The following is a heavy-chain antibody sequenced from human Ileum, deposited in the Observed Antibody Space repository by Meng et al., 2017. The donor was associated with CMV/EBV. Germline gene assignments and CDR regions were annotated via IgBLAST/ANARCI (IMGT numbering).Heavy chain of an antibody. D-gene: IGHD6-13*01. J-gene: IGHJ6*02. CDR2: INPNSGGT. CDR1: GYTFTGYY. V-gene: IGHV1-2*02. Sequence: ASVKVSCKASGYTFTGYYMHWVRQAPGQGLEWMGWINPNSGGTNYAQKFQGRVTMTRDTSISTAYMELSRLRSDDTAVYYCASPYSSSWYGLRTYYYGMDVWGQGTTVTVS. CDR3: ASPYSSSWYGLRTYYYGMDV.